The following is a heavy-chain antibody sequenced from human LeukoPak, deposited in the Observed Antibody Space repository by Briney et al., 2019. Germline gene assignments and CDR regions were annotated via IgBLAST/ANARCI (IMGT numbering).Heavy chain of an antibody. D-gene: IGHD6-19*01. CDR3: ASRQDLGWHYDN. J-gene: IGHJ4*02. CDR2: FSRGGSIT. CDR1: GFTFSSYA. Sequence: GGSLRLSCAASGFTFSSYAMSWVRQAPGKGPEWVSGFSRGGSITNYADSVKGRFTISRDISKNTLYLQMNSLRAEDTAVYYCASRQDLGWHYDNWGQGTLVTVSS. V-gene: IGHV3-23*01.